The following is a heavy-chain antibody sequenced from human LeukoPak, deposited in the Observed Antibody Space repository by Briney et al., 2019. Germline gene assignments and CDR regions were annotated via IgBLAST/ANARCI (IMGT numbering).Heavy chain of an antibody. Sequence: SETLSLTCTVSGGSTSSYYWSWIRQPAGKGLEWIGRVYTSGSTNYNPSLKSRVTMSVDTSKNQFSLKLSSVTAADTAVYYCARDPFNWSYFDYWGQGTLVTVSS. J-gene: IGHJ4*02. CDR2: VYTSGST. V-gene: IGHV4-4*07. CDR3: ARDPFNWSYFDY. D-gene: IGHD1-20*01. CDR1: GGSTSSYY.